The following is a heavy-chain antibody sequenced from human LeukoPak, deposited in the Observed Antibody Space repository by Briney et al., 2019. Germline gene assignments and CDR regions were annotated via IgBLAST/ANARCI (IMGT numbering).Heavy chain of an antibody. J-gene: IGHJ3*02. Sequence: ASVKVSCKASGYTFTSYDINWVRQATGQGLEWMGWMNPNSGNTGYAQKFQGRVTITRNTSISTAYMELSSLRSEDTAVYYCARGLGTIFGVVPSRHDAFDIWGQGTMVTVSS. CDR1: GYTFTSYD. CDR2: MNPNSGNT. D-gene: IGHD3-3*01. V-gene: IGHV1-8*03. CDR3: ARGLGTIFGVVPSRHDAFDI.